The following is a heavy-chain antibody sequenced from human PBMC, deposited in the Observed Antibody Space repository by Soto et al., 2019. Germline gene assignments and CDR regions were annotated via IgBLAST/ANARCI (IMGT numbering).Heavy chain of an antibody. CDR1: GYTFTSYA. CDR3: ARDVYRSGWYFDY. Sequence: QVQLVQSGAEVKKPGASVKVSCKASGYTFTSYAMHWVRQAPGQRLEWMGWINAGNGNTKYSQKFQGRVTITRDTAASTAYMELSSLRSEDTAVYYCARDVYRSGWYFDYWGQGTLVTVSS. J-gene: IGHJ4*02. CDR2: INAGNGNT. D-gene: IGHD6-19*01. V-gene: IGHV1-3*01.